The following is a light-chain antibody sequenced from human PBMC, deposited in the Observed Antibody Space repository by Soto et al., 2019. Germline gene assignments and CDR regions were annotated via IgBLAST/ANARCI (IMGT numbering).Light chain of an antibody. CDR2: GNN. CDR1: SSNIGSNY. CDR3: AAWDDSLSGPHVV. J-gene: IGLJ2*01. V-gene: IGLV1-47*01. Sequence: QPVLTQPPSASGTPGQRVTISCSGSSSNIGSNYVYWYQQLPGTAPKLLIYGNNQRPSGVPDRFSGSKSGTSASLAISGLRSEDEADYYCAAWDDSLSGPHVVFGGGTKVTVL.